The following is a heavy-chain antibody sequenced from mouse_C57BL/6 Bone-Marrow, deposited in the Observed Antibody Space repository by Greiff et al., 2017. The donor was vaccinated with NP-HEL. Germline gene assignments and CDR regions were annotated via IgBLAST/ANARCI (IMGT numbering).Heavy chain of an antibody. V-gene: IGHV1-81*01. CDR2: IYPRSGNT. Sequence: VQLQQSGAELARPGASVKLSCKASGYTFTSYGLSWVKQRTGQGLEWIGEIYPRSGNTYYNEKFKGKATLTADKSSSTAYMELRSLTSEDSAVYFCARATTVVATPWYFDVWGTGTTVTVSS. D-gene: IGHD1-1*01. CDR1: GYTFTSYG. J-gene: IGHJ1*03. CDR3: ARATTVVATPWYFDV.